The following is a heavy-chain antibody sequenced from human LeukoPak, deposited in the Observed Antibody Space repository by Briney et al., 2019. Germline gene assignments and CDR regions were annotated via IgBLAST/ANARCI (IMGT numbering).Heavy chain of an antibody. J-gene: IGHJ6*02. CDR3: ARGPDTSYCSGGSCYQGTYYYYGMDV. V-gene: IGHV4-34*01. Sequence: SSETLSLTCAVYGGSFSGYYWSWIRQPPGKGLEWIGEINHSGSTNYNPSLKSRVTISVDTSKNQFSLKLSSVTAADTAVYYCARGPDTSYCSGGSCYQGTYYYYGMDVWGQGTTVTVSS. D-gene: IGHD2-15*01. CDR1: GGSFSGYY. CDR2: INHSGST.